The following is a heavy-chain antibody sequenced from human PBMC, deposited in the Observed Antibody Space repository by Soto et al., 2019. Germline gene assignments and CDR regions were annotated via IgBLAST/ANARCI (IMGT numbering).Heavy chain of an antibody. V-gene: IGHV3-30-3*01. D-gene: IGHD5-18*01. Sequence: GGSLRLSCAASGFTFSSYAMHWVRQAPGKGLEWVAVISYDGSNKYYADSVKGRFTISRDNSKNTLYLQMNSLRAEDTAVYYCARDYGSYAYWGQGTLVTVSS. CDR1: GFTFSSYA. CDR3: ARDYGSYAY. J-gene: IGHJ4*02. CDR2: ISYDGSNK.